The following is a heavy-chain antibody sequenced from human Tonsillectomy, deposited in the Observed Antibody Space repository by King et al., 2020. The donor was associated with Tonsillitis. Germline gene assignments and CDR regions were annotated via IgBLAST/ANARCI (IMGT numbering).Heavy chain of an antibody. CDR3: ASGPSDGSGSYPGPSDWYVDR. CDR1: GGSISSYY. D-gene: IGHD3-10*01. Sequence: VQLQESGPGLVKPSETLSLTCTVSGGSISSYYWSWIRQPPGKGLEWIGYIYYSGSTNYNPSLKSRVTISVDTSKNQFSLKLSSVTAADTAVYYCASGPSDGSGSYPGPSDWYVDRWGRGTLVTVSS. CDR2: IYYSGST. J-gene: IGHJ2*01. V-gene: IGHV4-59*01.